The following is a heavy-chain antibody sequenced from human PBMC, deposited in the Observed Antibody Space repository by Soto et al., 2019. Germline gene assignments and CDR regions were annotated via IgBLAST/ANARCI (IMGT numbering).Heavy chain of an antibody. CDR1: GRSFSGYY. D-gene: IGHD2-15*01. J-gene: IGHJ4*02. V-gene: IGHV4-34*01. CDR2: INHSGST. CDR3: ARAPGGNLDY. Sequence: SETLSLTCAVYGRSFSGYYWSWIRQPPGKGLEWIGEINHSGSTNYNPSLKSRVTISVDTSKNQFSLKLSSVTAADTAVYYCARAPGGNLDYWGQGTLVT.